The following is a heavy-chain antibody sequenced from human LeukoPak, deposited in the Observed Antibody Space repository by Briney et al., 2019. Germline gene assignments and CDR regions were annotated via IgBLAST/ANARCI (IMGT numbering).Heavy chain of an antibody. CDR3: ARQRGDILTGYYMPRGFDY. CDR2: ISSSGSTI. V-gene: IGHV3-48*03. J-gene: IGHJ4*02. Sequence: GGSLRLSCAASGFTFSSYEMTWVRQAPGKGLEWVSYISSSGSTIYYADSVKGRFTISRDNAKNSLYLQMNSLRAEDTAVYYCARQRGDILTGYYMPRGFDYWGQGTLVTVSS. CDR1: GFTFSSYE. D-gene: IGHD3-9*01.